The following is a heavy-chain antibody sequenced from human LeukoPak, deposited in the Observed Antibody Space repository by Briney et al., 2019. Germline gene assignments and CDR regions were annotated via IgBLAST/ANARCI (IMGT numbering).Heavy chain of an antibody. CDR1: GFTFSSYA. Sequence: PGRSLRLSCAASGFTFSSYAMHWVRQAPGKGLEWVAVISYDGSNKYYADSVKGRFTISRDNSKNTLYLQMNSLRAEDTAVYYCAREDYGGNSGFVYWGQGTLVTVSS. CDR2: ISYDGSNK. CDR3: AREDYGGNSGFVY. J-gene: IGHJ4*02. V-gene: IGHV3-30*04. D-gene: IGHD4-23*01.